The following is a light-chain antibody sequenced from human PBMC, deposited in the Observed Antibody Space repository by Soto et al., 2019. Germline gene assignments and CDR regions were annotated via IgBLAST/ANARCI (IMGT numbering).Light chain of an antibody. CDR1: STDIGYYNY. Sequence: QSALTQPASVSGSPGQSVTISCTGTSTDIGYYNYVSWFQQHPNKSPKLVISEVTNRPSGVSNRFSGSKSGNTASLTISELQAEDEAHYYCCSYTTSSTFVFGTGTKLTVL. J-gene: IGLJ1*01. CDR3: CSYTTSSTFV. CDR2: EVT. V-gene: IGLV2-14*01.